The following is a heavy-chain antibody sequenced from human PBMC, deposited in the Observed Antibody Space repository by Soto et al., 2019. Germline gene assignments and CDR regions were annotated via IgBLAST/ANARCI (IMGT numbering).Heavy chain of an antibody. CDR1: GGSISSYY. CDR3: ARAYNWNSGGEFDY. Sequence: SETLSLTCTVSGGSISSYYWSWIRQPPGKGLEWIGYIYYSGSTNYNPSLKSRVTISVDTSKNQFSLKLSSVTAADTAVYYCARAYNWNSGGEFDYWGLGTLVTVSS. D-gene: IGHD1-7*01. J-gene: IGHJ4*02. V-gene: IGHV4-59*01. CDR2: IYYSGST.